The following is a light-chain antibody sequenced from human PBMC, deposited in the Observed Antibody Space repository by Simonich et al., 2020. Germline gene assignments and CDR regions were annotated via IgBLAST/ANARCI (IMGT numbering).Light chain of an antibody. J-gene: IGLJ3*02. CDR1: SSNIGSNY. V-gene: IGLV1-47*01. CDR2: RNK. CDR3: AAWDDSLSGPV. Sequence: QSVLTQPPSASGTPGQRVTISCSGSSSNIGSNYVYGYQQLPGTAPKLLIYRNKQPPSGVPDRFSGSTSGTSASLAISGLRSEDEADYYCAAWDDSLSGPVFGGGTKLTVL.